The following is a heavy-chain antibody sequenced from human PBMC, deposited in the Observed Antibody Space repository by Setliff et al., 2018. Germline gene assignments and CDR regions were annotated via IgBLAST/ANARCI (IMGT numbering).Heavy chain of an antibody. CDR1: GYSFSRHW. Sequence: GESLKLSCKGSGYSFSRHWIGWVRQKPGKGLEWVGIIYPGDSETRYSPSSQGQVTMSADKSISTAYLQWSGLKASDTAIYYCARRTGFAVAGFDHWGQGTLVTVSS. J-gene: IGHJ4*02. V-gene: IGHV5-51*01. CDR2: IYPGDSET. CDR3: ARRTGFAVAGFDH. D-gene: IGHD6-19*01.